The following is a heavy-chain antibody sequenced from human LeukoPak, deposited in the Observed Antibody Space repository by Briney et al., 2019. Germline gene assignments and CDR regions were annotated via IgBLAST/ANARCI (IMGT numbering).Heavy chain of an antibody. V-gene: IGHV4-59*01. J-gene: IGHJ6*02. CDR3: ATAYLFALDV. CDR2: VHYSGSG. Sequence: SETLSLTCTVSGDSISSYYWNWIRQPPGQGLEWIGYVHYSGSGKYNPSLESRLTISLDTSNNQVSLRLNSVTAADTAVYFCATAYLFALDVWGQGTAVTVSS. D-gene: IGHD2/OR15-2a*01. CDR1: GDSISSYY.